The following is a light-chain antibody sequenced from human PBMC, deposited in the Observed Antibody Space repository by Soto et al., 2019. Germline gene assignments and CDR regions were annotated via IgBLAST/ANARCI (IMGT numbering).Light chain of an antibody. Sequence: EIVLTQSPATMSLFPGESATLSCRASQSVDIYLAWYQQKPGQAPRLLIYDTSIRPPGVPPRFSGSGSGADFALTISSVEPEDFAVYYCQRRSNSPLFIFGQGTKLEI. CDR3: QRRSNSPLFI. V-gene: IGKV3-11*01. CDR1: QSVDIY. J-gene: IGKJ2*01. CDR2: DTS.